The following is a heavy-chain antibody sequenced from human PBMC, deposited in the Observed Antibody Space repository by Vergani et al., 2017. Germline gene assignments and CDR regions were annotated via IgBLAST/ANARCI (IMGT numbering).Heavy chain of an antibody. V-gene: IGHV1-69*01. CDR3: ATHPVSAMDYYYYYMDV. J-gene: IGHJ6*03. D-gene: IGHD5-24*01. CDR1: GGTFSSYA. Sequence: QVQLVQSGAEVKKPGSSVKVSCKASGGTFSSYAISWVRQAPGQGLEWMGGIIPIFGTANYAQKFQGRVTITADESTSTAYMELSSPRSEDTAVYYCATHPVSAMDYYYYYMDVWGKGTTVTVSS. CDR2: IIPIFGTA.